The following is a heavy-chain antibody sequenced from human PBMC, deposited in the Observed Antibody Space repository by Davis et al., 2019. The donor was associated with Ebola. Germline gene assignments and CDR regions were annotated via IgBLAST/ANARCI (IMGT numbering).Heavy chain of an antibody. CDR2: IRSKANSYAT. J-gene: IGHJ4*02. Sequence: GESLKISCAASGFTFSGSAMHWVRQASGKGLEWVGRIRSKANSYATAYAASVKGRCTISRDDSKNTAYLQMNSLKTEDTAVYYCTSTTVSKGDYWGQGTLVTVSS. CDR1: GFTFSGSA. V-gene: IGHV3-73*01. CDR3: TSTTVSKGDY. D-gene: IGHD4-17*01.